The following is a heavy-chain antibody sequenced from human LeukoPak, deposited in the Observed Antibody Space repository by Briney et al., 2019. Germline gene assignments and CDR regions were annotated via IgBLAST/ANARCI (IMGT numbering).Heavy chain of an antibody. D-gene: IGHD2-15*01. Sequence: AETLSLTCTVSDVSISSSSYFWAWIRQPPGKGLDYIRSIYYSGATCYNPSLKSRVTISIDTSKNQFSLKLSSVTAADTAVYYCARHICVTGRCPANFDYWGQGTLVTVSS. CDR1: DVSISSSSYF. V-gene: IGHV4-39*01. CDR2: IYYSGAT. CDR3: ARHICVTGRCPANFDY. J-gene: IGHJ4*02.